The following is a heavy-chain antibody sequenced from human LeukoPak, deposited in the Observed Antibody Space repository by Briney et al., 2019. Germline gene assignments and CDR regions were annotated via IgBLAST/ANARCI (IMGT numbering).Heavy chain of an antibody. CDR1: GFTFSSYS. CDR3: ARVEMATITFRYYYYMDV. J-gene: IGHJ6*03. D-gene: IGHD5-24*01. Sequence: GGSLRLSCAASGFTFSSYSMNWVRQAPGRGLEWVSSISSSSSYIYCADSVKGRFTISRDNAKNSLYLQMNSLRAEDTAVYYCARVEMATITFRYYYYMDVWGKGTTVTVSS. V-gene: IGHV3-21*01. CDR2: ISSSSSYI.